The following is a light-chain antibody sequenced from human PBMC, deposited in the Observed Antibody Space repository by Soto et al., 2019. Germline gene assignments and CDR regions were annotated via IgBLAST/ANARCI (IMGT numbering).Light chain of an antibody. J-gene: IGKJ1*01. CDR2: GAS. Sequence: EIVMTQSPATLSVSPGERATLSCRASQSISRNLAWYQQKPGQAPRLLIYGASTRATGIPARFSGSGSGTEFTLTISSLQSEDFAIYYCQQADSFPWTFGQGTRVEIK. CDR1: QSISRN. CDR3: QQADSFPWT. V-gene: IGKV3-15*01.